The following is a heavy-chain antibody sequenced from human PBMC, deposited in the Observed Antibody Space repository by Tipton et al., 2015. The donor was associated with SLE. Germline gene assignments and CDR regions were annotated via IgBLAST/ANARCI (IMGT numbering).Heavy chain of an antibody. CDR2: ISGYNGNT. CDR3: ARLGDWDFYYYMDV. CDR1: GYTFTSYC. Sequence: QLVQSGAEVKKPGASVKVSCKASGYTFTSYCITWVRQAPGQGLEWMGWISGYNGNTNYAQKLQGRVTMTTDTSTSTAYMELRSLRSDDTAVYYCARLGDWDFYYYMDVWGKGTPVTVSS. J-gene: IGHJ6*03. D-gene: IGHD3-16*01. V-gene: IGHV1-18*01.